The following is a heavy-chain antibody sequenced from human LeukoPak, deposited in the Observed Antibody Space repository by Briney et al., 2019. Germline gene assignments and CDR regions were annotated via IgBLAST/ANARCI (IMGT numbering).Heavy chain of an antibody. D-gene: IGHD5-12*01. J-gene: IGHJ6*02. CDR1: GGSISSGGYY. V-gene: IGHV4-31*03. CDR3: VRDISSGYDYYYYYGMDV. CDR2: IYYSGST. Sequence: PSETLSLTCTVSGGSISSGGYYWSWIRQHPGKGLEWIGYIYYSGSTYYNPSLKSRVTISVDTSKNQFSLKLSSVTAADTAVYYCVRDISSGYDYYYYYGMDVWGQGTTVTVSS.